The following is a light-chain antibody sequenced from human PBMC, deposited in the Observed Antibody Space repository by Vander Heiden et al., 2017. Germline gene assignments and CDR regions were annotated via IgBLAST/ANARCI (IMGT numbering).Light chain of an antibody. Sequence: VLTPSPGTLSLSPGERATLSCRASQSVSSSYLAWYQQKPGQAPRLLIYGASSRATGIPDRFRGSGSGTDFTLTISRLEPEDFAVYYCQQYGSSPYTFGQGTKLEIK. J-gene: IGKJ2*01. CDR2: GAS. CDR3: QQYGSSPYT. CDR1: QSVSSSY. V-gene: IGKV3-20*01.